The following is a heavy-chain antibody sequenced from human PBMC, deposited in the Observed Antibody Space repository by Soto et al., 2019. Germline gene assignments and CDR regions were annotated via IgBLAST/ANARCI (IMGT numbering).Heavy chain of an antibody. CDR1: GGSISRHY. CDR2: VYNTGTT. Sequence: NPSETLSLTCTVSGGSISRHYGSWFRQSAGKGLEWICRVYNTGTTDYNPSLKSRLSMSIDTSKNHFSLRLSSVTAADTAVYYCARDVGYTGYEEGNPFDIWGQGTMVTVSS. J-gene: IGHJ3*02. CDR3: ARDVGYTGYEEGNPFDI. D-gene: IGHD5-12*01. V-gene: IGHV4-4*07.